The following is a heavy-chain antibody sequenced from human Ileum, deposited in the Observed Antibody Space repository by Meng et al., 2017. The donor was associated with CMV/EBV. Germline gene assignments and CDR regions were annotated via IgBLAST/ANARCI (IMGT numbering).Heavy chain of an antibody. CDR3: ATFALGF. CDR1: GLTFSNVW. CDR2: IIGKADGGTI. Sequence: GGSLRLSCSASGLTFSNVWVTWVRQAPGKGREWVGRIIGKADGGTIDYGAPVQGRFTISRDDSKNTLSLEMNSRKIEDTAVYYYATFALGFWGQGTLVTVSS. V-gene: IGHV3-15*01. D-gene: IGHD3-3*02. J-gene: IGHJ4*02.